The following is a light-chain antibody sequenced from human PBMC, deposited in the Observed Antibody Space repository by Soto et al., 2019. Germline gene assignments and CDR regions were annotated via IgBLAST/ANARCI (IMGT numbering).Light chain of an antibody. V-gene: IGKV3-15*01. J-gene: IGKJ1*01. CDR2: GAS. CDR1: QSVNAN. CDR3: QQYNTWLWT. Sequence: EVVMTQSPATLSVSPGERATLSCRASQSVNANLAWYQQKPGQAPRLLIHGASNRATGIPARFSCSGFGTEFILAISSLPSEDFAVYYCQQYNTWLWTFGQGTKVEI.